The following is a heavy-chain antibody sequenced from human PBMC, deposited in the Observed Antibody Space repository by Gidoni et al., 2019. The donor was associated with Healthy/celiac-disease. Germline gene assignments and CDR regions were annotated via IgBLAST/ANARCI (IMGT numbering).Heavy chain of an antibody. CDR2: IKQDGSEK. J-gene: IGHJ3*02. Sequence: EVQLVESGGGLVQHGGSLLLSCAASGFTFRSYWMSWVRQAPGKGLEWVANIKQDGSEKDYVDSVKGRFTISRDNAKKSLYLQMNSLRAEDTAVYYCAREGYSQDSSGDFDIWGQGTMVTVSS. V-gene: IGHV3-7*01. D-gene: IGHD6-13*01. CDR3: AREGYSQDSSGDFDI. CDR1: GFTFRSYW.